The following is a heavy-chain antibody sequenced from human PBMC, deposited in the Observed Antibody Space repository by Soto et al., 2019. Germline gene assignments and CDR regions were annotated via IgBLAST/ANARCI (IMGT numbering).Heavy chain of an antibody. D-gene: IGHD4-17*01. V-gene: IGHV3-11*06. CDR3: ARLQIYGDYWFDP. CDR2: ISSSSSYT. CDR1: GFTFSDYY. Sequence: PGGSLRLSCAASGFTFSDYYMSWIRQAPGKGLEWVSYISSSSSYTNYADSVKGRFTISRDNAKNSLYLQMNSLRAEDTAVYYCARLQIYGDYWFDPWGQGTLVTVSP. J-gene: IGHJ5*02.